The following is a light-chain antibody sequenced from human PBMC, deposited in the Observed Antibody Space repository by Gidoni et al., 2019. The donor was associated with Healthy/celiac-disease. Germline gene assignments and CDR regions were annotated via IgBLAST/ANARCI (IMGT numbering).Light chain of an antibody. CDR3: QAWDSSNVV. J-gene: IGLJ2*01. CDR1: NLGDKY. Sequence: SSELTQPPSVSVSPGQTASIPCSGDNLGDKYACWYQQKPGQSPVLVIYQDSKRPSGIPERFSGSNSGNTATLTISGTQAMDEADYYCQAWDSSNVVFGGGTKLTVL. V-gene: IGLV3-1*01. CDR2: QDS.